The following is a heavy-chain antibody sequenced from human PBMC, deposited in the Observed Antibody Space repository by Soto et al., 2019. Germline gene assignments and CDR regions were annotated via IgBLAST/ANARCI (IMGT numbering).Heavy chain of an antibody. CDR1: GGSISSGGYS. CDR3: ARVPTP. Sequence: PSQTLSLTCSVSGGSISSGGYSWSWIRQPPGKGLEWIGYIYHSVSTYYNLFLKSRVTISVDRSKNQFSLKLSSVTAADTAVYYCARVPTPWGQG. D-gene: IGHD2-2*01. V-gene: IGHV4-30-2*01. CDR2: IYHSVST. J-gene: IGHJ5*02.